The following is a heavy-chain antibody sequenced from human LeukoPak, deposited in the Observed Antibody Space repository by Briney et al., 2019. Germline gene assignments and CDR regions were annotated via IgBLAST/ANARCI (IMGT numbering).Heavy chain of an antibody. D-gene: IGHD3-22*01. Sequence: SETLSLTCTVSGDSINSEYWNWIRQPPGKGLEWIGFIYYSGSTNYNPSLKSRVTMSVDTSKNQFSLKLSSVTAADTAVYYCARGYYYDSSGITLWGQGTLVTVSS. CDR3: ARGYYYDSSGITL. V-gene: IGHV4-59*12. CDR2: IYYSGST. CDR1: GDSINSEY. J-gene: IGHJ4*02.